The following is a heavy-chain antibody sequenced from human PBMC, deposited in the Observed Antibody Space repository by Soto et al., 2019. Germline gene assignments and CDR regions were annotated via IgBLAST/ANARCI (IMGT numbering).Heavy chain of an antibody. J-gene: IGHJ6*02. V-gene: IGHV4-34*01. CDR3: ASSRIAAAGWSQYYYYGMDV. Sequence: SETLSLTCAVYGGSFSGYYWTWIRQPPGTGLEWIGEINHSGSTNYNPSLKSRVTMSVDTSKNQFSLQLNSVTPEDTAVYYCASSRIAAAGWSQYYYYGMDVWGQGTTVTVSS. D-gene: IGHD6-13*01. CDR2: INHSGST. CDR1: GGSFSGYY.